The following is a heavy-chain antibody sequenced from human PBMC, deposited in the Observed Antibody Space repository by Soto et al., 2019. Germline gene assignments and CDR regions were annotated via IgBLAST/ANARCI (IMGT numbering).Heavy chain of an antibody. D-gene: IGHD3-3*01. CDR3: AKAGFWSGYYSLVDY. V-gene: IGHV3-9*01. J-gene: IGHJ4*02. Sequence: LRLSCVASGFTLSNSWMHWVRQAPGKGLEWVSGISWNSGSIGYADSVKGRFTISRDNAKNSLYLQMNSLRAEDTALYYCAKAGFWSGYYSLVDYWGQGTLVTVSS. CDR1: GFTLSNSW. CDR2: ISWNSGSI.